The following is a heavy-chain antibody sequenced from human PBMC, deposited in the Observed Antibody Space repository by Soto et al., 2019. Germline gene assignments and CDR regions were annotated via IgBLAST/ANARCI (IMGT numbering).Heavy chain of an antibody. CDR3: AKDLRIAVAGTGFDY. CDR1: GFTFSSYA. CDR2: ISGSGGST. V-gene: IGHV3-23*01. J-gene: IGHJ4*02. D-gene: IGHD6-19*01. Sequence: GGSLRLSCAASGFTFSSYAMSWVRQAPGKGLEWVSAISGSGGSTYYADSVKGRFTISRDNSKNTLYLQMNSLRAEDTAVYYCAKDLRIAVAGTGFDYWGQGTLVTVSS.